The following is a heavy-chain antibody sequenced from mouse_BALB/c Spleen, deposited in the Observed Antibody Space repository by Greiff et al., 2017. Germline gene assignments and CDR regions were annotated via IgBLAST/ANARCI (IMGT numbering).Heavy chain of an antibody. Sequence: VHVKQSGAELVKPGASVKLSCTASGFNIKDTYMHWVKQRPEQGLEWIGRIDPANGNTKYDPKFQGKATITADTSSNTAYLQLSSLTSEDTAVYYCARGLAGYGYGWFAYWGQGTLVTVSA. CDR1: GFNIKDTY. D-gene: IGHD2-2*01. V-gene: IGHV14-3*02. CDR3: ARGLAGYGYGWFAY. J-gene: IGHJ3*01. CDR2: IDPANGNT.